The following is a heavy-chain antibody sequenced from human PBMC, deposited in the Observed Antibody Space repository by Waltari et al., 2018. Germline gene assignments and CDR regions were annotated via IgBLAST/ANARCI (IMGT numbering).Heavy chain of an antibody. D-gene: IGHD6-19*01. CDR1: GGSFSGYY. J-gene: IGHJ4*02. CDR2: INHSGST. CDR3: ARGFGSGWSYYFDY. V-gene: IGHV4-34*01. Sequence: QVQLQQWGAGLLKPSETLSLPCAVYGGSFSGYYWSWIRQPPGKGLEWIGEINHSGSTNYNPSLKSRVTISVDTSKNQFSLKLSSVTAADTAVYYCARGFGSGWSYYFDYWGQGTLVTVSS.